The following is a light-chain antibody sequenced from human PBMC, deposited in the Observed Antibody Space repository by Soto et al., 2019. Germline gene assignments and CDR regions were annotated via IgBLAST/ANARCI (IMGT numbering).Light chain of an antibody. CDR2: DAS. V-gene: IGKV1-5*01. J-gene: IGKJ2*01. CDR3: QQYNNYSPYT. CDR1: QTISNW. Sequence: DIQMTQSPSTLSASVGDRVTITCRASQTISNWLAWYQQKPGKAPKLLIYDASSLESGVPSRFSGSGSGTEFTLTISSLQPDDFATYYCQQYNNYSPYTFGQGT.